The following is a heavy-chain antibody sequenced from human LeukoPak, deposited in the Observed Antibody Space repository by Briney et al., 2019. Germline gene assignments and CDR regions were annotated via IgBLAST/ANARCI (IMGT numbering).Heavy chain of an antibody. CDR2: MYSGGRT. D-gene: IGHD6-6*01. CDR1: GFTFSSYA. Sequence: PGGSLRLSCAASGFTFSSYAMSWVRQAPGKGLEWVSVMYSGGRTYYADSVKGRFTISRDNSKNTLDLQMNSLRAEDTAVYYCARSIAARYFDLWGQGTVVTVSS. J-gene: IGHJ4*02. V-gene: IGHV3-66*01. CDR3: ARSIAARYFDL.